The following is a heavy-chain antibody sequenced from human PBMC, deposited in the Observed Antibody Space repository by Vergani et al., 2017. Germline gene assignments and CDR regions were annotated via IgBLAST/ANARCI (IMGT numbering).Heavy chain of an antibody. CDR3: AGGLGYSGTTKPLYNWFAP. J-gene: IGHJ5*02. CDR1: GESIRSGSHY. Sequence: QVKLQESGPGLLKPSQTLSLTCTVSGESIRSGSHYWSWIRQPAGKGPEWIGHIHTGGSTDLNPSFKSRVSISVDTSKSQFSLKLNSVTVADTAVYYCAGGLGYSGTTKPLYNWFAPWGRGSRVIVSS. V-gene: IGHV4-61*02. D-gene: IGHD1-7*01. CDR2: IHTGGST.